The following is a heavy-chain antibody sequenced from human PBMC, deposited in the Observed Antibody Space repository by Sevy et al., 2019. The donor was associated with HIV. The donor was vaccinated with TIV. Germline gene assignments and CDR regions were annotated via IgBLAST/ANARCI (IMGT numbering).Heavy chain of an antibody. Sequence: GGSLRLSCAASGFTFSTYWMSWVRQAPGKGLEWVANINEDGSDKYYVDSVKGRFTISRDNAKNSLCLQMNSLRAEDTAVYYCARRWGLQSQTLFDYWGQGTLVTVSS. J-gene: IGHJ4*02. CDR1: GFTFSTYW. CDR3: ARRWGLQSQTLFDY. CDR2: INEDGSDK. V-gene: IGHV3-7*01. D-gene: IGHD1-1*01.